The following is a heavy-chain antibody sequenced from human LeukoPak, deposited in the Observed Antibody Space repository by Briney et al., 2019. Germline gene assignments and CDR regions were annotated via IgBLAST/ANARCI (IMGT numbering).Heavy chain of an antibody. CDR2: ISSSSSTI. D-gene: IGHD3-22*01. V-gene: IGHV3-48*01. J-gene: IGHJ4*02. CDR3: ATDDNSGSDY. CDR1: GFTFSSYS. Sequence: GGSLRLSCAASGFTFSSYSMNWVRQAPGKGLEWVSYISSSSSTIYYADSVKGRFTISRDNAKNSLYLQINSLRAEDTAVYYCATDDNSGSDYWGQGTLVTVSS.